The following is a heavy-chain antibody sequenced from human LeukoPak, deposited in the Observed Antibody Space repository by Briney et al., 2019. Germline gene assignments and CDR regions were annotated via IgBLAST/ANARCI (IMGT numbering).Heavy chain of an antibody. CDR1: GYTFTSYY. CDR3: ASGPRITMVRGGQWCYYMDV. V-gene: IGHV1-46*01. J-gene: IGHJ6*03. D-gene: IGHD3-10*01. CDR2: INPSGGST. Sequence: ASVKVSCKASGYTFTSYYIYWVRQAPGQGLEWMGIINPSGGSTNYAQKFQGRVTMTRDTSTTTVYMELSSLKSEDTAVSYCASGPRITMVRGGQWCYYMDVWGNGTTVTISS.